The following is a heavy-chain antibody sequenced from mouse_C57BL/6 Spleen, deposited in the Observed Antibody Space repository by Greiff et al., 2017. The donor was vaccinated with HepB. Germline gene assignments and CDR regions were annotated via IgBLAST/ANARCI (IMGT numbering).Heavy chain of an antibody. CDR3: AKNAYYGSTYYAMDY. CDR2: ICSGGST. J-gene: IGHJ4*01. Sequence: QVQLKESGPGLVQPSQSLSITCTVSGFSLTSYGVHWVRQSPGKGLEWLGVICSGGSTDYTADFMSSLSITKDNSKSQVFFKMNSLQADDTAIYYCAKNAYYGSTYYAMDYWGQGTSVTVSS. D-gene: IGHD1-1*01. V-gene: IGHV2-5*01. CDR1: GFSLTSYG.